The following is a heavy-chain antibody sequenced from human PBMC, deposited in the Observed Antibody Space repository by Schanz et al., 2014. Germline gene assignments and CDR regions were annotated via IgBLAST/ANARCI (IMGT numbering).Heavy chain of an antibody. CDR3: AKEWSPSF. D-gene: IGHD1-26*01. Sequence: QVRLVESGGDVVQPGGSLRLSCAASGFTFSTPGMHWVRQAPGKGLVWVTYIRYDGINKYYADSVKGRFTVSRDNAKSTLFLQMDSLRPEDTAIYYCAKEWSPSFWGQGTLVTVSS. V-gene: IGHV3-30*02. CDR1: GFTFSTPG. CDR2: IRYDGINK. J-gene: IGHJ4*02.